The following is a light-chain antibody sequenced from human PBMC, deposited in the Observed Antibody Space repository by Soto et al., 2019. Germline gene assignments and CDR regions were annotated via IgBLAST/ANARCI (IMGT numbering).Light chain of an antibody. CDR3: QQYDDLPLT. Sequence: DVQMTQSPSSLSASVGARVTITCQASQDITNFLNWYQQTPGKAPKLLVYDATYLERGVPSRFSGTGVGTNFTFTISSLQPEDFATYFCQQYDDLPLTFGGGTKVDIX. CDR2: DAT. CDR1: QDITNF. J-gene: IGKJ4*01. V-gene: IGKV1-33*01.